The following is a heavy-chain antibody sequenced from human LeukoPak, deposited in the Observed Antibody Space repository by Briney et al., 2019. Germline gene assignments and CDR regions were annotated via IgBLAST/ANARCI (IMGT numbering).Heavy chain of an antibody. Sequence: SVKVSCKASGGTFSSDAINWVRQAPGHRLEWMGRIIPIFGTANYAQKFQGRVTITTDESTSTAYMELSSLRSEDTAVYYCVRDPMTTKYFDYWGQGTLVTVSS. D-gene: IGHD4-17*01. CDR2: IIPIFGTA. CDR1: GGTFSSDA. V-gene: IGHV1-69*05. J-gene: IGHJ4*02. CDR3: VRDPMTTKYFDY.